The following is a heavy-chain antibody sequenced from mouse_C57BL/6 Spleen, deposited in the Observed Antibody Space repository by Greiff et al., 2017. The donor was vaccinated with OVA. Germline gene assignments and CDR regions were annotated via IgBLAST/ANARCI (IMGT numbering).Heavy chain of an antibody. Sequence: VQLQQSGAELVKPGASVKISCKASGYAFSSYWMNWVKQRPGKGLEWIGQIYPGDGDTNYNGKFKGKATLTADKSSSTAYMQLSSQTSEDSAVYFCARGITTIKYFDVWGTGTTVTVSS. V-gene: IGHV1-80*01. D-gene: IGHD1-1*01. J-gene: IGHJ1*03. CDR2: IYPGDGDT. CDR1: GYAFSSYW. CDR3: ARGITTIKYFDV.